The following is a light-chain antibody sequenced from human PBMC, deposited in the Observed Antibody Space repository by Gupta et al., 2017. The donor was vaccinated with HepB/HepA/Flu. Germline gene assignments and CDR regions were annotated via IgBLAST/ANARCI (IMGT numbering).Light chain of an antibody. Sequence: QSALTQPRSVSGSPGQSVTISCTGTSSDVGGYNYVSWYQQHPGKAPKLMIYDVTKRPSGVPDRFSGSKSGNTASLTISGLQAEDEADYHCCAYGGRDTLVFGGGTKLTVL. V-gene: IGLV2-11*01. CDR1: SSDVGGYNY. J-gene: IGLJ2*01. CDR3: CAYGGRDTLV. CDR2: DVT.